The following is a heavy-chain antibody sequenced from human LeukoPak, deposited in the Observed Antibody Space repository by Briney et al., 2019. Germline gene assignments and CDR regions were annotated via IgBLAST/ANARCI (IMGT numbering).Heavy chain of an antibody. V-gene: IGHV3-23*01. CDR1: GFTVSSNY. CDR3: ATDPGSSWTDY. D-gene: IGHD6-13*01. Sequence: GGSLRLSCAASGFTVSSNYMGWVRQAPGKGLEWVSAISSRGGNTYYADSVKGRFTISRDSSKNTLYLQMISLRAEDTAVYYCATDPGSSWTDYWGQGTLVIVSS. J-gene: IGHJ4*02. CDR2: ISSRGGNT.